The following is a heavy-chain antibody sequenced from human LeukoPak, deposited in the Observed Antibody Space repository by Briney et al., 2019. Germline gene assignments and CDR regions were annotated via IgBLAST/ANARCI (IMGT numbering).Heavy chain of an antibody. CDR2: IIPIFGTA. V-gene: IGHV1-69*05. CDR3: ARDQWSSDRGPDY. J-gene: IGHJ4*02. Sequence: SVKVSCKASGGTFSSYAISWVRQAPGQGLEWMGGIIPIFGTANYAQKFQGRVTITTDESTSTAYMELRSLRSDDTAVYYCARDQWSSDRGPDYWGQGTLLTVSS. D-gene: IGHD2-15*01. CDR1: GGTFSSYA.